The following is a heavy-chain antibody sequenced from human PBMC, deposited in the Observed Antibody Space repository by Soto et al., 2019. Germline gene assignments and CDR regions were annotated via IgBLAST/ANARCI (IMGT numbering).Heavy chain of an antibody. CDR1: GFILSDCA. Sequence: EVQLVESGGGLVQPGGSLRLSCATSGFILSDCAMNWVRQAPGKGLEWVSYISSSSSVIDYADSVKGRFTVSRDNARNTMYLQMNSLRAEDTAVYYCARHLSCGSNCYYYMDAWGKGTTVTVSS. J-gene: IGHJ6*03. CDR3: ARHLSCGSNCYYYMDA. D-gene: IGHD3-22*01. V-gene: IGHV3-48*01. CDR2: ISSSSSVI.